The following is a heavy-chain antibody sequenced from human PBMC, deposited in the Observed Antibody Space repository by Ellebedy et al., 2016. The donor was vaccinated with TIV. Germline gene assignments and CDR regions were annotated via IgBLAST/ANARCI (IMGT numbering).Heavy chain of an antibody. CDR3: ARVGVRGVAV. D-gene: IGHD3-10*01. CDR2: INHSGST. CDR1: GGSFSGYY. J-gene: IGHJ6*02. V-gene: IGHV4-34*01. Sequence: SETLSLTXAVYGGSFSGYYWSWLRQPPGKGLEWIGEINHSGSTNYNPSLKSRVTISVDTSKNQFSLKLSSVTAADTAVYSCARVGVRGVAVWGQGTTVTVSS.